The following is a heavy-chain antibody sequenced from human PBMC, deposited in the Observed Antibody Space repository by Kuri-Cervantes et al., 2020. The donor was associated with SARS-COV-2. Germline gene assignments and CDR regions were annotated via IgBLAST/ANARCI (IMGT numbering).Heavy chain of an antibody. V-gene: IGHV3-74*01. Sequence: GGSLRLSCAASGFTFSSYWMHWVRQAPGKGLVWVSRINSDGSSTSYADSVKGRFTISRDNAKNSLYLQMNSLRAEDTALYYCAKGRGGSYRLPFDYWGQGTLVTVSS. J-gene: IGHJ4*02. CDR1: GFTFSSYW. CDR2: INSDGSST. D-gene: IGHD1-26*01. CDR3: AKGRGGSYRLPFDY.